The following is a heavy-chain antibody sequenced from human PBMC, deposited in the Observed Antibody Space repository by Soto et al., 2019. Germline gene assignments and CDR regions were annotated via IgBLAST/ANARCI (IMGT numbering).Heavy chain of an antibody. CDR1: GFTFSSYA. Sequence: PGGSLRLSCAASGFTFSSYAMHGVRQAPGKGLEWVAVISYDGSNKYYADSVKGRFTISRDNSKNTLYLQMNSLRAEDTAVYYCARGDYGSQGFDYWGQGTLVTVSS. CDR2: ISYDGSNK. V-gene: IGHV3-30-3*01. D-gene: IGHD4-17*01. CDR3: ARGDYGSQGFDY. J-gene: IGHJ4*02.